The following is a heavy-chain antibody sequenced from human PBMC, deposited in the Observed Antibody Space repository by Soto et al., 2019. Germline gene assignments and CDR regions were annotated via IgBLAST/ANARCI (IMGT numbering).Heavy chain of an antibody. CDR2: ISYDGSQK. CDR3: AKHIAIFGVITRRAMDV. D-gene: IGHD3-3*01. J-gene: IGHJ6*02. Sequence: VGSLRLSCAASGFNFENYGIHWVRQAPSQGLEWVAFISYDGSQKFYGDSVRGRFTVNKDDSKNMVYLEMIDLRREDTALYYCAKHIAIFGVITRRAMDVWGQGTTVTVSS. V-gene: IGHV3-30*18. CDR1: GFNFENYG.